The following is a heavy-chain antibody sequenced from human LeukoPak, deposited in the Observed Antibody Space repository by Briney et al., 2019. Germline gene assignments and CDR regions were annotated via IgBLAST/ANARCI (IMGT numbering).Heavy chain of an antibody. CDR2: IYSPGT. CDR1: AGSINSGDYY. V-gene: IGHV4-61*02. Sequence: PSQTLSLTCTVSAGSINSGDYYWSWIRQPAGKGLEWIGRIYSPGTNYNYNPSVKSRVTISMDTSKNQFSLKLTSVTAADTAVYYCARGIGTSYDSSRDAFDIWGQGTMVTVSS. CDR3: ARGIGTSYDSSRDAFDI. D-gene: IGHD3-22*01. J-gene: IGHJ3*02.